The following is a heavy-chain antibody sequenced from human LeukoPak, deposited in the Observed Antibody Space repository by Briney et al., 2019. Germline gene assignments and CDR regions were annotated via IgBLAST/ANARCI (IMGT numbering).Heavy chain of an antibody. J-gene: IGHJ2*01. D-gene: IGHD4-17*01. CDR2: ISGSGGST. CDR1: GFTFSSYA. V-gene: IGHV3-23*01. CDR3: AKEWTGDHGDSPYWYFDL. Sequence: GGSLRLSCAASGFTFSSYAMSWVRQAPGKGLEWVSAISGSGGSTYYADSVKGRFTISRDNSKNTLYLQMNSLRAEDTAVYYCAKEWTGDHGDSPYWYFDLWGRGTLVTVSS.